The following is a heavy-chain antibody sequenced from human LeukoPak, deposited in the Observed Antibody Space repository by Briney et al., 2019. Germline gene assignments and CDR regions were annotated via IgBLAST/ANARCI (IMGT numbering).Heavy chain of an antibody. CDR2: ISYDGSNK. Sequence: GRSLRLSCAASGFTFSSYGMHWVRQAPGKGLEWVAVISYDGSNKYYADSVKGRFTISRDNSKNTLYLQMNSLRAEDTAVYYCAKGGDIVVETDFDYWGQGTLVTVSS. J-gene: IGHJ4*02. CDR3: AKGGDIVVETDFDY. CDR1: GFTFSSYG. V-gene: IGHV3-30*18. D-gene: IGHD2-15*01.